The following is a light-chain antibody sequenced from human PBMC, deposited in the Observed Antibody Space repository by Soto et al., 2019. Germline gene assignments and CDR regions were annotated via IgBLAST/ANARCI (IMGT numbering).Light chain of an antibody. J-gene: IGKJ2*01. V-gene: IGKV3-11*01. CDR1: QSVSSY. Sequence: EIVLTQSPATLSLSPGERATLSCRASQSVSSYLAWYQQKPGQAPRLLIYDASNRATGIPARFSGSGSGTDFTLTISSLEPEDFAVHYCQQRSNWPPYTFAQGTKLEIK. CDR3: QQRSNWPPYT. CDR2: DAS.